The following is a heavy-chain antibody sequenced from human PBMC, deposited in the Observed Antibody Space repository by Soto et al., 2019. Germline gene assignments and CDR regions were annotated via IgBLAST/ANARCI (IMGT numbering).Heavy chain of an antibody. Sequence: ASVTVSCKTSGYTFTGYYMHWVRQAPGQGLEWMGWINPNSGGTNYAQKFQGWVTMTRDTSTSTAYMELRSLRSDDTAVYYCARGIAVAGTGAFDYWGQGTLVTVSS. CDR1: GYTFTGYY. CDR2: INPNSGGT. V-gene: IGHV1-2*04. J-gene: IGHJ4*02. CDR3: ARGIAVAGTGAFDY. D-gene: IGHD6-19*01.